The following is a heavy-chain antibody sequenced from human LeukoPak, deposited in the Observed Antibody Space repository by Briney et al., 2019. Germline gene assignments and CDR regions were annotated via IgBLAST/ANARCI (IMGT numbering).Heavy chain of an antibody. CDR2: IIPIFGTA. CDR3: ARGDLRYFDWPPEHYYMDV. V-gene: IGHV1-69*05. Sequence: GSSVTVSCKASGGTFSSYAISWVRQAPGQGLEWMGRIIPIFGTANYAQKFQGRVTITTDESTSTAYMELSSLRSEDTAVYYCARGDLRYFDWPPEHYYMDVWGKGTTVTVSS. J-gene: IGHJ6*03. D-gene: IGHD3-9*01. CDR1: GGTFSSYA.